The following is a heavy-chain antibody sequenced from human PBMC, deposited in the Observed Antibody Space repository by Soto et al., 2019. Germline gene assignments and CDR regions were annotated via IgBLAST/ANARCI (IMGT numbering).Heavy chain of an antibody. CDR2: ISYDGSNK. CDR3: AKKGSGIYSVIYGYFDV. Sequence: QVQLVESGGGVVQPGRSLRLSCAASGFTFSSYGMHWVRQAPGKGLEWVAVISYDGSNKYYEDSVKGRFTISRDNSKNTLYLQMNSLRAEDTAVYYCAKKGSGIYSVIYGYFDVWGRGTLVTVSS. J-gene: IGHJ2*01. D-gene: IGHD1-26*01. V-gene: IGHV3-30*18. CDR1: GFTFSSYG.